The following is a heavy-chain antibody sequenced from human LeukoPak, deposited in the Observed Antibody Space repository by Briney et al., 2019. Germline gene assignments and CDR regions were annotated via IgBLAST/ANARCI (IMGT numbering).Heavy chain of an antibody. D-gene: IGHD3-22*01. V-gene: IGHV3-23*01. CDR1: GFTFSSYA. CDR2: ISGSGGST. CDR3: ARDRPNYHESNGHYYERDGDH. J-gene: IGHJ5*02. Sequence: GGSLRLSCAASGFTFSSYAMSWVRQAPGKGLEWASAISGSGGSTYYADSVKGRFTISRDNSNNTLYLEMKSIRAEETTIYYCARDRPNYHESNGHYYERDGDHWGQGTLVTVSS.